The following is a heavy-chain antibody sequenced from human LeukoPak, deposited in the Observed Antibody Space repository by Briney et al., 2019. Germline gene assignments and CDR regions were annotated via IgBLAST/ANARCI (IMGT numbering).Heavy chain of an antibody. CDR3: ARRKGRGYFYGYYGMDV. D-gene: IGHD3-22*01. J-gene: IGHJ6*02. CDR1: GGSFSGYY. CDR2: INHSGST. Sequence: SETLSLTCAVYGGSFSGYYWSWIRQPPGKGLEWIGEINHSGSTNCNPSLKSRVTISVDTSKNQFSLKLSSVTAADTAVYYCARRKGRGYFYGYYGMDVWGQGTTVIVSS. V-gene: IGHV4-34*01.